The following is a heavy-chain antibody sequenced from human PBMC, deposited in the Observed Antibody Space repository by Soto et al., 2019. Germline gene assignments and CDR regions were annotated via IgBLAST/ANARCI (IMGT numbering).Heavy chain of an antibody. CDR3: ARGPHHGFYYTHMAGTRYFDY. CDR2: INHSGST. CDR1: GGSFSGYY. J-gene: IGHJ4*02. D-gene: IGHD6-19*01. V-gene: IGHV4-34*01. Sequence: QVQLQQWGAGLLKPSETLSLTCAVYGGSFSGYYWSWIRQPPGKGLEWIGEINHSGSTNYNPSLKSRVTISVDTSKNQFSLKLSSVTAADTAVYYCARGPHHGFYYTHMAGTRYFDYWGQGTLVTVSS.